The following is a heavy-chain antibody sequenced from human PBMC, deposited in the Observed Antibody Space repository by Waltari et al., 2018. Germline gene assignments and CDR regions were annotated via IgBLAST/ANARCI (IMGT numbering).Heavy chain of an antibody. D-gene: IGHD2-15*01. CDR2: INPNSGGT. Sequence: QVQLVQSGAEVKKPGASVKVSCKASGYTFTGYSMPWVRQARGQGLEWMGWINPNSGGTNYAQKFQGRVTMTRDTSISTAYMELSRLRSDDTAVYYCARDGVVVVAADPNWFDPWGQGTLVTVSS. CDR3: ARDGVVVVAADPNWFDP. J-gene: IGHJ5*02. CDR1: GYTFTGYS. V-gene: IGHV1-2*02.